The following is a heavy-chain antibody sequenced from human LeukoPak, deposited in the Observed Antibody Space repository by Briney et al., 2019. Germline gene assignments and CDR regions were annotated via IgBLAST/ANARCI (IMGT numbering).Heavy chain of an antibody. Sequence: SGGSLRLSCAASGFTFSSYSTNWVRQAPGKGLEWVSSISSSSYIYYADSVKGRFTISRDNAKNSLYLQMNSLRAEDTAVYYCARVAYDYVWGSYRWFDYWGQGTLVTVSS. J-gene: IGHJ4*02. CDR1: GFTFSSYS. D-gene: IGHD3-16*02. V-gene: IGHV3-21*01. CDR3: ARVAYDYVWGSYRWFDY. CDR2: ISSSSYI.